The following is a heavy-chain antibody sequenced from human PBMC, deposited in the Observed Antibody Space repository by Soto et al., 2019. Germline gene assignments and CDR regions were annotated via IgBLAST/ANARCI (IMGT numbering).Heavy chain of an antibody. CDR3: AREGGYKNDY. V-gene: IGHV4-34*01. J-gene: IGHJ4*02. D-gene: IGHD5-12*01. CDR1: GGSFSGYY. Sequence: QVQLQQWGAGLLKPSETLSLTCAVYGGSFSGYYWSWIRQPPGKGLEWIGEINHSGSTNYNPSLKXXVXIXADTSKNQFSLQLSSVPAADTAVYYCAREGGYKNDYWGQGTLVTVSS. CDR2: INHSGST.